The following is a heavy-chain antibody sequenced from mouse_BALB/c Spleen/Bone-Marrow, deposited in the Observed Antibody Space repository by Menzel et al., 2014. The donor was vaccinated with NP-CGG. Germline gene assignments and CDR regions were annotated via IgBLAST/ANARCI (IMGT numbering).Heavy chain of an antibody. CDR3: ARDMGGLLFDY. CDR2: IRNKAYSYTT. J-gene: IGHJ2*01. V-gene: IGHV7-3*02. Sequence: DVMLVESGGGLVQPGGSLRLSCATSGFTFTDYYMNWVRQPPGKALEWLGFIRNKAYSYTTEYSASVKGRFTISRDNSQSILYPQMNTLRAEDSATYYCARDMGGLLFDYWGQGTTLTVSS. D-gene: IGHD2-3*01. CDR1: GFTFTDYY.